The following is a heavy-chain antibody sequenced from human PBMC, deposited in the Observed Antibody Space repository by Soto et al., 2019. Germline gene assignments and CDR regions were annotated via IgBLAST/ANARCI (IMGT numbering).Heavy chain of an antibody. D-gene: IGHD6-19*01. Sequence: QLQLQESGPGLVKPSETLSLTCTVSGASISSSTFYWGWIRQPPGKGLEWIGTVYYSGSAYYNPSLKSRLTISVDTSKTQFSLKLRAVTAAATALYCCVRHAPYRSGWPNRNDYWGQGTLVTVSS. CDR2: VYYSGSA. CDR1: GASISSSTFY. CDR3: VRHAPYRSGWPNRNDY. V-gene: IGHV4-39*01. J-gene: IGHJ4*02.